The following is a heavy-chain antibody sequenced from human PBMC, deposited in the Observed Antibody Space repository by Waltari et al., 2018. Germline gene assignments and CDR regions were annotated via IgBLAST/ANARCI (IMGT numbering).Heavy chain of an antibody. Sequence: QLQLQESGPGLVKPSETLSLTCTVSGGSISSSSYYWGWIRQPPGQGLEWIGSIDYSGRTYSNPSLKSRVTISVDTSKNQFSLKLSSVTAADTAVYYCARLYYYDSSGYPTGWFDPWGQGTLVTVSS. D-gene: IGHD3-22*01. CDR3: ARLYYYDSSGYPTGWFDP. CDR2: IDYSGRT. J-gene: IGHJ5*02. CDR1: GGSISSSSYY. V-gene: IGHV4-39*01.